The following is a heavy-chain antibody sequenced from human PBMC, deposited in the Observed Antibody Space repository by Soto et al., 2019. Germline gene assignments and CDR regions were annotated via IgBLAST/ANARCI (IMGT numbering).Heavy chain of an antibody. V-gene: IGHV3-21*01. D-gene: IGHD1-26*01. CDR2: ISSSSSYI. CDR1: GFTFSSYS. Sequence: KHVGSLRLSCAASGFTFSSYSMNWVRQAPGKGLEWVSSISSSSSYIYYADSVKGRFTISRDNAKNSLYLQMNSLRAEDTAVYYCARDPFLEWELSYSNWFDPWGQGTLVTVSS. CDR3: ARDPFLEWELSYSNWFDP. J-gene: IGHJ5*02.